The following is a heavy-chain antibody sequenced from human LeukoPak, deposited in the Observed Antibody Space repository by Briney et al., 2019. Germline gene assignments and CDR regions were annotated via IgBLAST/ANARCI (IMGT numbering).Heavy chain of an antibody. Sequence: PGGSLRLSCAASGFTFNSYGMHWVRQAPGKGLECVAFIRYDGSYEYYADSVKGRFTISRDNSKTTLYLQMNSLRSEDTAVYYCAKDGGLHLYYYYNYMDIWGKGTTVTVSS. CDR1: GFTFNSYG. V-gene: IGHV3-30*02. CDR2: IRYDGSYE. J-gene: IGHJ6*03. D-gene: IGHD5-24*01. CDR3: AKDGGLHLYYYYNYMDI.